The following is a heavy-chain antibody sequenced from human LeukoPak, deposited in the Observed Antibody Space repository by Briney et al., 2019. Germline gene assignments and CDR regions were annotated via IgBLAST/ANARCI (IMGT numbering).Heavy chain of an antibody. V-gene: IGHV1-18*01. CDR1: GYTFTSYG. CDR3: ARDYGSGSLHY. J-gene: IGHJ4*02. D-gene: IGHD3-10*01. Sequence: ASVKVSCKASGYTFTSYGITWVRQAPGQGLEWMGWINANNGNTNYAQNLQGRVTMTRDTSTSTAYVELSSLRSEDTAVYYCARDYGSGSLHYWGQGTLVTVSS. CDR2: INANNGNT.